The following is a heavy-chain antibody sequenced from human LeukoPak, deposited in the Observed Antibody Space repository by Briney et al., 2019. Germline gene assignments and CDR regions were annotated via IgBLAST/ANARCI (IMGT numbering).Heavy chain of an antibody. V-gene: IGHV1-8*01. CDR3: ARVGGHSYGPEFDY. J-gene: IGHJ4*02. Sequence: ASVKVSCKASGYTFTSYDINWVRRATGQGLEWMGWMNPNSGNTGYAQKFQGRVTMTRNTSISTAYMELSSLRSEDTAVYYCARVGGHSYGPEFDYWGQGTLVTVSS. CDR1: GYTFTSYD. CDR2: MNPNSGNT. D-gene: IGHD5-18*01.